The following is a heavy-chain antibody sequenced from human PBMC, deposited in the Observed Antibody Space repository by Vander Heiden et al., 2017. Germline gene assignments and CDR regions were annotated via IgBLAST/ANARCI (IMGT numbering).Heavy chain of an antibody. Sequence: QVQLGAAGGAVVQPGRSLRLYGSASGFPFSTHAMHWVRQAPGKGLEWLAIIRYDGSNIYYADSVRGRFTISRDNSKNTLYLQMNSLRAEDTGVYYCARDLLKGAYFDYWGQGTLVTVSS. CDR3: ARDLLKGAYFDY. CDR2: IRYDGSNI. J-gene: IGHJ4*02. V-gene: IGHV3-33*01. CDR1: GFPFSTHA. D-gene: IGHD3-16*01.